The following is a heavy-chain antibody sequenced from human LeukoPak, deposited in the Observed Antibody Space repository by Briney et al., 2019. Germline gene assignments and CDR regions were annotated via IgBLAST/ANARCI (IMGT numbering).Heavy chain of an antibody. D-gene: IGHD3-10*01. CDR1: GGSVSSGSYY. CDR3: ARATDPGEGIIDY. V-gene: IGHV2-70*01. CDR2: IDWDDDK. J-gene: IGHJ4*02. Sequence: TLSLTCTVSGGSVSSGSYYWSWIRQPPGKALEWLALIDWDDDKYYSTSLKTRLTISKDTSKNQVVLTMTNMDPVDTATYYCARATDPGEGIIDYWGQGTLVTVSS.